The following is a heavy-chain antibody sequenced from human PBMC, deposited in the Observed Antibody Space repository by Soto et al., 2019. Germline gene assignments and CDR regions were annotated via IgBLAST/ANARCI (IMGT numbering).Heavy chain of an antibody. J-gene: IGHJ4*02. V-gene: IGHV3-30-3*01. CDR2: ISYDGSNK. CDR3: ARDLSIAAAGMHY. D-gene: IGHD6-13*01. Sequence: PVGSLRLSCAASGFTFSSYAMHWVRQAPGKGLEWVAVISYDGSNKYYADSVKGRFTISRDNSKNTLYLQMNSLRAEDTAVYYCARDLSIAAAGMHYRGQGTLVTVSS. CDR1: GFTFSSYA.